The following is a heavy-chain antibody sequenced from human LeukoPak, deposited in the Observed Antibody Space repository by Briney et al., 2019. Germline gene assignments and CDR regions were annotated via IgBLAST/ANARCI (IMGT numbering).Heavy chain of an antibody. J-gene: IGHJ6*03. CDR2: SSAYDGTT. D-gene: IGHD3-10*01. Sequence: GAPVKVSCKASGYTFTSSGITWVRQAPGQGVEWMGWSSAYDGTTNYAQKLQDRVTMTTDTSTSTAYMELRSLRSDDTAVYYCATGGVQYCFYMDLWGKGTTVSVSS. CDR3: ATGGVQYCFYMDL. V-gene: IGHV1-18*01. CDR1: GYTFTSSG.